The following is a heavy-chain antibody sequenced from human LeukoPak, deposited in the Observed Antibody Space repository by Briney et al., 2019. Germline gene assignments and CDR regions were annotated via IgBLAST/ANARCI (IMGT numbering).Heavy chain of an antibody. J-gene: IGHJ4*02. V-gene: IGHV3-23*01. CDR1: GFTFSSYA. CDR3: AKDQRESGIAVATLLDY. D-gene: IGHD6-19*01. CDR2: ISGSGGST. Sequence: PGGSLRLSCAAPGFTFSSYAMSWVRQAPGKGLEWVSAISGSGGSTYYADSVKGRFTISRDNSKNTLYLQMNSLRAEDTAVYYCAKDQRESGIAVATLLDYWGQGTLVTVSS.